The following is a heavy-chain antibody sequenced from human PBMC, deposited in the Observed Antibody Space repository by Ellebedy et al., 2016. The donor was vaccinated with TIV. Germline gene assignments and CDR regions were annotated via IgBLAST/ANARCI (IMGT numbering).Heavy chain of an antibody. Sequence: SETLSLXXTVSGGSISSYYWNWIRLPPGKGLEWIGYIYYSGNTNYNPSLKSRVTISVDTSKNQFSLRLSSVTAADTAVYYCARAYCTSTHCSRKLDYWGQGTLVTVSP. V-gene: IGHV4-59*01. CDR2: IYYSGNT. CDR3: ARAYCTSTHCSRKLDY. J-gene: IGHJ4*02. CDR1: GGSISSYY. D-gene: IGHD2-2*01.